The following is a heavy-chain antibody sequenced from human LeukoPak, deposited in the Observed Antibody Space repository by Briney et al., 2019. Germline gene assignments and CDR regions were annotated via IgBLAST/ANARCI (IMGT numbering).Heavy chain of an antibody. V-gene: IGHV5-51*01. D-gene: IGHD3-22*01. CDR1: GYSFTSYW. CDR2: ICPGDSDI. Sequence: GQSLKISCKGAGYSFTSYWIGWVRQMPGKGLEWMGIICPGDSDIRYSPSFQGHVTISADKSTSTAYLQWSSLKASDTAMYYCARRQIYHDCSIDAFEMWGQGTMVTVSS. CDR3: ARRQIYHDCSIDAFEM. J-gene: IGHJ3*02.